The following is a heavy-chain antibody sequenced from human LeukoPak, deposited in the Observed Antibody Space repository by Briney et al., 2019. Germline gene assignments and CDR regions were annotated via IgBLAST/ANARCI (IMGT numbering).Heavy chain of an antibody. J-gene: IGHJ4*02. CDR1: GFTLSSYA. V-gene: IGHV3-30-3*01. CDR3: ARDGGRAIVVVPAARGYFDY. CDR2: ISYDGSNK. Sequence: PGGALRLSCAASGFTLSSYAMHWVRQAPGKGLEWVAVISYDGSNKYYADSVRGRFTISRDNSKNTLYLQMNSLRAEDTAVYYCARDGGRAIVVVPAARGYFDYWGQGALVTVSS. D-gene: IGHD2-2*01.